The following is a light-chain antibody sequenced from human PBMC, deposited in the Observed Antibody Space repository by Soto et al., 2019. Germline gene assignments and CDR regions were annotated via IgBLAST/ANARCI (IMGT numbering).Light chain of an antibody. J-gene: IGKJ1*01. CDR2: GAS. CDR1: QSVIY. CDR3: HQYGIVPWT. Sequence: EIVLTQSPGTLSLSPGERATLSCRASQSVIYLAWYQQKPGQAPRLLFYGASNRATGITGRFSGSGSGTDFTLTISRMEPEDSAVYYCHQYGIVPWTFGQGTKVEIK. V-gene: IGKV3-20*01.